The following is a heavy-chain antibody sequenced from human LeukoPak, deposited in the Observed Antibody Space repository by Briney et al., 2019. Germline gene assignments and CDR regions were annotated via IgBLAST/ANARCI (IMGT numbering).Heavy chain of an antibody. CDR2: IIPIFGTA. CDR1: GGTFSSYA. D-gene: IGHD6-19*01. V-gene: IGHV1-69*05. CDR3: ACTATKYSSGWYVAHDY. Sequence: GASVKVSCKASGGTFSSYAISWVRQAPGQGLEWMGGIIPIFGTANYAQKFPGRVTITTDESTSTAYMELSSLRSEDTAVYYCACTATKYSSGWYVAHDYWGQGTLVTVSS. J-gene: IGHJ4*02.